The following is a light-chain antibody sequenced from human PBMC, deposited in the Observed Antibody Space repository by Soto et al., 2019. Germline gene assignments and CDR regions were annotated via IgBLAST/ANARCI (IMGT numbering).Light chain of an antibody. V-gene: IGKV1-5*01. CDR3: QQNTTSWET. Sequence: DIQMTQSPSTLSASVGDRVTITCRASQSLTGWLAWYQQKPGKAPKLLIYDASSLESGVPSRFSGSRSGTEFTLTISSLQPDDFATYYCQQNTTSWETFGQGTKVDIK. CDR2: DAS. J-gene: IGKJ1*01. CDR1: QSLTGW.